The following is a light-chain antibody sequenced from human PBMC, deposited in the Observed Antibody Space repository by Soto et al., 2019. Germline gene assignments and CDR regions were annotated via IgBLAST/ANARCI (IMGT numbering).Light chain of an antibody. Sequence: DIQMTQSPSTLSGSVGDRVTITCRASQTISSWLAWYQQKPGKAPKLLIYKASTLKSGVPSRFTRSGPWTVFTLTISSLQPDDLATYYCQHYNSYAEAFGQRTKVDI. CDR2: KAS. CDR3: QHYNSYAEA. CDR1: QTISSW. V-gene: IGKV1-5*03. J-gene: IGKJ1*01.